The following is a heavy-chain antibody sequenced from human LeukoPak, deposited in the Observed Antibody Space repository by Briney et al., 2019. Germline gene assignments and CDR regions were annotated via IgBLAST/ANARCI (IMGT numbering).Heavy chain of an antibody. Sequence: ASVTVSCKASGYTFTSYDINWVRQATGQGLEWMGWMNPNSGNTGYEQQFQGRVTMTRNTSISTAYMELSSLRSEDTAVYYCATVDIGYWGQGTVVTVSS. J-gene: IGHJ4*02. CDR2: MNPNSGNT. D-gene: IGHD5-12*01. CDR3: ATVDIGY. V-gene: IGHV1-8*01. CDR1: GYTFTSYD.